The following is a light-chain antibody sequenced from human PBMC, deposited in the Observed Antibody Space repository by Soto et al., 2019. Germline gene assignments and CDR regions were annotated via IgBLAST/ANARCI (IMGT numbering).Light chain of an antibody. V-gene: IGLV1-40*01. CDR1: SSNIGAGYD. J-gene: IGLJ1*01. Sequence: QSVLTQPPSVSGAPGQRVTISCTGSSSNIGAGYDVHWYQQLPGTAPKLLIYGNSNRPSGVPDRFSGSKSGTSASLAITGLQADDEADYSCQSYDSSLSVYVFGTGTKVTVL. CDR3: QSYDSSLSVYV. CDR2: GNS.